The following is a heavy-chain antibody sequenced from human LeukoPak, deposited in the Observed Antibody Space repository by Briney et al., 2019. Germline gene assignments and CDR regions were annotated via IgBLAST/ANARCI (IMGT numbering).Heavy chain of an antibody. CDR2: INHSGST. CDR1: GGSCSGYY. V-gene: IGHV4-34*01. Sequence: SETLSLTCAVYGGSCSGYYWSWIRQPPGKGLEWIGEINHSGSTNYNPSLKSRVTISVDTSKNQFSLKLSSVTAADTAVYYCARGLAGHGYWGQGTLVTVSS. J-gene: IGHJ4*02. CDR3: ARGLAGHGY.